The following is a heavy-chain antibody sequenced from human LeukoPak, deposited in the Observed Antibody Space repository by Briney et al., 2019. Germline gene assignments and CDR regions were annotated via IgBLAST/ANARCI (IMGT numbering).Heavy chain of an antibody. D-gene: IGHD3-3*01. CDR1: GGSISSGGHS. Sequence: PSETLSLTCTVSGGSISSGGHSWSWIRQPPGKGLEWIGYIYHSGSGSTYYNPSLKSRVTISIDKSKNQFSLKLNSVTAADTAVYYCARINDFWSGPTLVVWGQGTTVTVSS. CDR3: ARINDFWSGPTLVV. CDR2: IYHSGSGST. V-gene: IGHV4-30-2*01. J-gene: IGHJ6*02.